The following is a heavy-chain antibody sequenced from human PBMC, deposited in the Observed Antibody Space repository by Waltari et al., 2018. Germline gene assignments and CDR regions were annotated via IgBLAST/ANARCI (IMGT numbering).Heavy chain of an antibody. V-gene: IGHV3-21*01. CDR3: ARGVEIAAAAHDY. CDR1: GFTFSSYS. D-gene: IGHD6-13*01. Sequence: EVQLVESGGGLVKPGGSLRLSCAASGFTFSSYSMNWVRQAPGKGLEWVSSMSSSSSYIYYADSVKGRFTISRDNAKNSLYLQMNSLRAEDTAVYYCARGVEIAAAAHDYWGQGTLVTVSS. J-gene: IGHJ4*02. CDR2: MSSSSSYI.